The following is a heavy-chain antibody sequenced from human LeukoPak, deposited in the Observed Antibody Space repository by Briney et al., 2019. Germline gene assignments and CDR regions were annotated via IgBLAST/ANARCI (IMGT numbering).Heavy chain of an antibody. J-gene: IGHJ4*02. CDR1: GYRFISYW. CDR3: ARWGGYCTGGSCYPLYYFDS. CDR2: IHPPDSDT. Sequence: GESTKISCKGSGYRFISYWIGWVRQMPGKGLEWMGIIHPPDSDTRYSPSFQGQVTISADKSINTAYLQWNSLKASDTAMYYCARWGGYCTGGSCYPLYYFDSWGQGTLVTVSS. V-gene: IGHV5-51*01. D-gene: IGHD2-15*01.